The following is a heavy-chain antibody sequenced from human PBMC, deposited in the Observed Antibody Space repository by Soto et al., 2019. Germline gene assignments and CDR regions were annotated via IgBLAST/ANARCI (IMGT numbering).Heavy chain of an antibody. D-gene: IGHD5-12*01. J-gene: IGHJ4*02. CDR1: GYTFTGHY. CDR3: GRGRSGQIVVFY. Sequence: ASVKVSCKASGYTFTGHYIHWVRQAPEQGPEWMGEIGPESGATRYAQKFQGRVTMARDMSITTVYMELNNLSPDDTAVYYCGRGRSGQIVVFYWGQGTPVTVSS. CDR2: IGPESGAT. V-gene: IGHV1-2*02.